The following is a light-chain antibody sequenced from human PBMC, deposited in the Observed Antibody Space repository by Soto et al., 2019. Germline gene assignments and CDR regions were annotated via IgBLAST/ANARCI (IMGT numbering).Light chain of an antibody. Sequence: EIVLTQSPATLSLSPGERATLSYRASQSVSSYLAWYQQKPGQAPRLLIYDASNRATGIPARFSGSGSGTDFTLTISSLEPEDFAVYYCQQRSNWPEVFGGGTKVEIK. CDR3: QQRSNWPEV. CDR1: QSVSSY. CDR2: DAS. J-gene: IGKJ4*01. V-gene: IGKV3-11*01.